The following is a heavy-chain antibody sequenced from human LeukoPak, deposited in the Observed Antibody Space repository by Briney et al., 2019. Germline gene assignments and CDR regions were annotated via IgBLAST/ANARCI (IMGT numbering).Heavy chain of an antibody. Sequence: PSETLSLTCTVSGGSISNYYWSWIRQPPGKGLEWIGYIYYSGSTNYNPSLKSRVTISVDTSKNQFSLKLSSVTAADTAVHYCARVPLGEYSSGWTNWFDPWGQGTLVTVSS. CDR1: GGSISNYY. D-gene: IGHD6-19*01. J-gene: IGHJ5*02. V-gene: IGHV4-59*01. CDR2: IYYSGST. CDR3: ARVPLGEYSSGWTNWFDP.